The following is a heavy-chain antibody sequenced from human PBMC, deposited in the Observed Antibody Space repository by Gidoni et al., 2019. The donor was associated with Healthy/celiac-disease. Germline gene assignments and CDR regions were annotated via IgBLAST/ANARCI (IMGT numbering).Heavy chain of an antibody. CDR1: GFTFSSYW. V-gene: IGHV3-74*01. Sequence: EVQLVESGGGLVQPGGSLILSCAASGFTFSSYWMHWVRQAPGKGLVWVSRINSDGSSTSYADSVKGRFTISRDNAKNTLYLQMNSLRAEDTAVYYCARGEGSDYYFDYWGQGTLVTVSS. CDR3: ARGEGSDYYFDY. D-gene: IGHD2-21*02. J-gene: IGHJ4*02. CDR2: INSDGSST.